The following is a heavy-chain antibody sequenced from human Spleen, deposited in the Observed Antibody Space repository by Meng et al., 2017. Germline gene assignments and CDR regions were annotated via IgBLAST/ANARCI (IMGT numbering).Heavy chain of an antibody. Sequence: SETLSLTCAVYGGSFSGYYWSWIRQPPGKGLEWIGEINNSGSTNYNPSLKSRVTISVDTSKNQFSLKLSSVTAADTAVYYCARGRTTVTTSSWFDPWGQGTLVTVSS. CDR2: INNSGST. V-gene: IGHV4-34*01. CDR1: GGSFSGYY. CDR3: ARGRTTVTTSSWFDP. D-gene: IGHD4-17*01. J-gene: IGHJ5*02.